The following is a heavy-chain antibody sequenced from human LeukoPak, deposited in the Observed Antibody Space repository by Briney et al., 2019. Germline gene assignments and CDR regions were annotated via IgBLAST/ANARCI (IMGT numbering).Heavy chain of an antibody. D-gene: IGHD3-16*01. V-gene: IGHV3-74*01. CDR2: ITREGSNN. CDR1: GFPFSSSW. Sequence: GGSLRLSCSTSGFPFSSSWMLCARQPPGKGLVWVSHITREGSNNTYAVYVKGRFTTYRDKDKNTLNLQMDSLRDDDTAVYDCARDPDYESGGPFWGGMDVWGNGTKVIVSS. CDR3: ARDPDYESGGPFWGGMDV. J-gene: IGHJ6*04.